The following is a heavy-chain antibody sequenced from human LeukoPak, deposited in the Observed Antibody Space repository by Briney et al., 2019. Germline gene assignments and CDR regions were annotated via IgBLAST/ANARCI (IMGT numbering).Heavy chain of an antibody. V-gene: IGHV4-31*03. D-gene: IGHD3-3*01. Sequence: SETLSLTCTVSGGSISSGGYYWSWIRPHPGKGLEWIGYIYYSGSTYSNPSLKSRVTIAVDTSKNQFSLKVSSVTAADTAVYYCARARRDSGYYNVDYWGQGALVTVSS. CDR2: IYYSGST. CDR3: ARARRDSGYYNVDY. CDR1: GGSISSGGYY. J-gene: IGHJ4*02.